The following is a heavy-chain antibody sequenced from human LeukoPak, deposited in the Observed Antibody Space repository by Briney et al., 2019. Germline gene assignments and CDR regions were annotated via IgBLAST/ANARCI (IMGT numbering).Heavy chain of an antibody. V-gene: IGHV1-46*01. J-gene: IGHJ4*02. CDR2: INPSGGST. D-gene: IGHD1-1*01. CDR3: ARWTGTTGLDY. CDR1: GYTFTGYY. Sequence: ASVKVSCKASGYTFTGYYMHWVRQAPGQGLEWMGIINPSGGSTTYAQKFQGRVTMTRDTSTTTVYMELSSLKSEDTAVYYCARWTGTTGLDYWGQGTLFTVSS.